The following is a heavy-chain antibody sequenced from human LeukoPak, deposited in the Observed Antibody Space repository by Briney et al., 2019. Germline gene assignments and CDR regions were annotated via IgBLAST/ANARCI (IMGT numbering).Heavy chain of an antibody. CDR3: ARDGIGAGWYFDL. V-gene: IGHV4-4*07. Sequence: SETLSLTCTVSGGSISSYYWSWIRQPAGKGLEWIGRIYMTGSTNYNPSPKSRVIMSVDTSKNQFSLKLNSVTAADTAVYYCARDGIGAGWYFDLWGRGTRVTVSS. D-gene: IGHD1-26*01. CDR2: IYMTGST. J-gene: IGHJ2*01. CDR1: GGSISSYY.